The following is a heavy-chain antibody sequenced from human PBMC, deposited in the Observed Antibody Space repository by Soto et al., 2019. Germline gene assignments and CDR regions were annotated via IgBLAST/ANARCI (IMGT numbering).Heavy chain of an antibody. CDR2: INPNSGGT. Sequence: GASVKVSCKASGYAFTGCYMHWVRQAPGQGLEWMGWINPNSGGTNYAQKFQGWVTMTRDTSISTAYMELSRLRSDDTAVYYCARDFSAIAVAGLTDYFDYWGQGTLVTVSS. CDR3: ARDFSAIAVAGLTDYFDY. J-gene: IGHJ4*02. D-gene: IGHD6-19*01. V-gene: IGHV1-2*04. CDR1: GYAFTGCY.